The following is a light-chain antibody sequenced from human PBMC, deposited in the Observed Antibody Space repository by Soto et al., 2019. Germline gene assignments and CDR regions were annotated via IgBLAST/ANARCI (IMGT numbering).Light chain of an antibody. V-gene: IGKV1-27*01. Sequence: DIQMTPSPSSLSASVGDRDTITCRASQCISNYFAWYQQKPGKGPTLLIYAASTLQSGVPSRFSGSGSGTDFTLTISSLQLEDVATYYCQKDTSAPLTVGGGTKVEIK. CDR3: QKDTSAPLT. CDR2: AAS. CDR1: QCISNY. J-gene: IGKJ4*02.